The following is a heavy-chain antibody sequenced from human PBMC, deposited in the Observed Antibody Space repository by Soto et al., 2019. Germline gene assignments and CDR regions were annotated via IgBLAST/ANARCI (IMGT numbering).Heavy chain of an antibody. J-gene: IGHJ5*02. CDR1: GGSISRSNW. Sequence: QVQLQESGPGLVKPSGTLSLTCAVSGGSISRSNWWSWVRQSTGKGLEWIGEVYPSGSTNYNPPLKSLVTISVDTSKSQFSLKLTSVTAADTAVYYCARRNYDTSGYYYWFDPWGQGTLVTVSS. V-gene: IGHV4-4*02. D-gene: IGHD3-22*01. CDR3: ARRNYDTSGYYYWFDP. CDR2: VYPSGST.